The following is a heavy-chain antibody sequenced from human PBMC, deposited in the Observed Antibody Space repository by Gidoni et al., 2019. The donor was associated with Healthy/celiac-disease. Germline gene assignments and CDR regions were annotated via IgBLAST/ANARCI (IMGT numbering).Heavy chain of an antibody. V-gene: IGHV4-31*03. D-gene: IGHD2-21*02. CDR2: IYYSGST. Sequence: QVQLQESGPGLVKPSQTLSLTCTFSGGSISSGGYYWSWIRQHPGKGLEWIGYIYYSGSTYYNPSLKSRVTISVDTSKNQFSLKLSSVTAADTAVYYCARSGHIVVVTANQYYFDYWGQGTLVTVSS. CDR1: GGSISSGGYY. J-gene: IGHJ4*02. CDR3: ARSGHIVVVTANQYYFDY.